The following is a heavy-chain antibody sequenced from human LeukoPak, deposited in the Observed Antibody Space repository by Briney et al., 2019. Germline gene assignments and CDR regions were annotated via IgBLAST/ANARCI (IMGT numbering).Heavy chain of an antibody. CDR1: GGSISSSSYY. CDR3: ARQKYDFWSGIRDAFDI. J-gene: IGHJ3*02. CDR2: IYYSGST. V-gene: IGHV4-39*01. Sequence: SETLSLTCTVSGGSISSSSYYWGWIRQPPGKGLEWIGSIYYSGSTYYNPSLKSRVTISVDTSKNQFSLKLSSVTAADTAAYYCARQKYDFWSGIRDAFDIWGQGTMVTVSS. D-gene: IGHD3-3*01.